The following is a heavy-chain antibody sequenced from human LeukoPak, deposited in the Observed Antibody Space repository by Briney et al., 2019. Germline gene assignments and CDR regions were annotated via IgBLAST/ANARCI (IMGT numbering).Heavy chain of an antibody. D-gene: IGHD1-26*01. Sequence: GGSLRLSWAASGFTVSSNYMSWVRQAPGKGLEWVSVIYSGGSTYYADSVKGRFTISRDNSKNTLYLQMNSLRAEDTAVYYCASGRYSGSYDYWGQGTLVTVSS. V-gene: IGHV3-53*01. CDR3: ASGRYSGSYDY. CDR1: GFTVSSNY. CDR2: IYSGGST. J-gene: IGHJ4*02.